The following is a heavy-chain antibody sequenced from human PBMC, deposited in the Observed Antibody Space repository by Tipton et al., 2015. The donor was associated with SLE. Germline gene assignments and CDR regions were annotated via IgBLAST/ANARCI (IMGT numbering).Heavy chain of an antibody. D-gene: IGHD3-3*01. CDR2: IKSKTDGGTT. CDR3: ARHKDFLEWLSSANWFDP. V-gene: IGHV3-15*01. CDR1: GFTFSNAW. J-gene: IGHJ5*02. Sequence: GSLRLSCAASGFTFSNAWMSWVRQAPGKGLEWVGRIKSKTDGGTTHYAAPVKGRFTISRDDSKNTLYLQMNSLKTEDTAVYYCARHKDFLEWLSSANWFDPWGQGTLVTVSS.